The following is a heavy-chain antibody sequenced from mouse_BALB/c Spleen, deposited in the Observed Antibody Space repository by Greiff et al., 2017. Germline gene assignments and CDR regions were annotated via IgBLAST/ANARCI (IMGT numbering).Heavy chain of an antibody. CDR1: GFSLTSYG. CDR3: ARVMITSYYAMDY. V-gene: IGHV2-9*02. J-gene: IGHJ4*01. Sequence: VQLQQSGPGLVAPSQSLSITCTVSGFSLTSYGVHWVRQPPGKGLEWLGVIWAGGSTNYNSALMSRLSISKDNSKSQVFLKMNSLQTDDTAMYYCARVMITSYYAMDYWGQGTSVTVSS. CDR2: IWAGGST. D-gene: IGHD2-4*01.